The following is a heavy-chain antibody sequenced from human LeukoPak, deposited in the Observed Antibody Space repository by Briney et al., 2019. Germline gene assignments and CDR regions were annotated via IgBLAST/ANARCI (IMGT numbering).Heavy chain of an antibody. D-gene: IGHD3-22*01. CDR3: ARAAPSSGFDY. Sequence: SETLSLTCAVSGGSISSGGYSWSWIRQPPGKGPEWIGYIYHSGSTYYNPSLKSRVTISVDRSKNQFSLKLSSVTAADPAVYYWARAAPSSGFDYWGQGTLVTVSS. CDR1: GGSISSGGYS. J-gene: IGHJ4*02. CDR2: IYHSGST. V-gene: IGHV4-30-2*01.